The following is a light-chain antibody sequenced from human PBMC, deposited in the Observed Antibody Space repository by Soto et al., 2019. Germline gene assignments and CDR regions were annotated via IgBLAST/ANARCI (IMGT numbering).Light chain of an antibody. CDR3: SSYTSSSTLEVV. V-gene: IGLV2-14*01. CDR2: DVS. CDR1: SSDVGGYNY. J-gene: IGLJ2*01. Sequence: QSALTQPASVSGSPGQSITISCTGTSSDVGGYNYVSWHQQHPGKAPKLMIYDVSNRPSGVSNRFSGSKSGNTASLTISGLQAEDEADYYCSSYTSSSTLEVVFGGGTKLT.